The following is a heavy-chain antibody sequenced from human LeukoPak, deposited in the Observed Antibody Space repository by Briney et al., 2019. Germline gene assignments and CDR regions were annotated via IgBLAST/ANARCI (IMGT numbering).Heavy chain of an antibody. V-gene: IGHV3-23*01. CDR2: ITGSGDDT. J-gene: IGHJ4*02. CDR1: GFSFSSYA. Sequence: PGGSLRLSCAASGFSFSSYAMSWVRQTPEKGLGWVSAITGSGDDTFHADSVKGRFTISRDNSRNTLYLQMNSLRAEDTAVYHCVKGSKTSRPYYFDYWGQGALVTVSS. CDR3: VKGSKTSRPYYFDY.